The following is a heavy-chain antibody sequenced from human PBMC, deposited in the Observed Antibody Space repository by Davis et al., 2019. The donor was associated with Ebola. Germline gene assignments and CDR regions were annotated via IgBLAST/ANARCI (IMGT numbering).Heavy chain of an antibody. D-gene: IGHD4-17*01. CDR2: IHYSGTT. Sequence: SETLSLTCTVSGGSVTNTTYFWSWIRQPPGKGLEWIGHIHYSGTTIYNPSLTSRVTISVDTSKNQFSLKLSSVTAADTAVYYCARVYGDYTEYFDYWGQGTLVTVSS. CDR3: ARVYGDYTEYFDY. J-gene: IGHJ4*02. CDR1: GGSVTNTTYF. V-gene: IGHV4-61*01.